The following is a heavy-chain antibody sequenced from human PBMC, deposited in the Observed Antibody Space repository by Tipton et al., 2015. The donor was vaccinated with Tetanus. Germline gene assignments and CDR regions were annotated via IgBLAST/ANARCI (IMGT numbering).Heavy chain of an antibody. CDR3: ARAHCTDGVCNFDF. V-gene: IGHV5-51*01. CDR2: IYPGDSDT. J-gene: IGHJ4*02. CDR1: GYIFNNYW. D-gene: IGHD2-8*01. Sequence: GQLVQSGGEGKKPGEALKISCKGSGYIFNNYWIGWVRQKTGKGLEWMGIIYPGDSDTRYSPPFQGQVTISVDKSINTAYLQWSSLKASDTSMFYCARAHCTDGVCNFDFWGQGALVTVAS.